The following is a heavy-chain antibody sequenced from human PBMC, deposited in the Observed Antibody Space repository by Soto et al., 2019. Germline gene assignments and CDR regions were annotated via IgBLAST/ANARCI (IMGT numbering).Heavy chain of an antibody. CDR2: INAGNGNT. V-gene: IGHV1-3*01. CDR3: ARGPGGPDGPGDY. J-gene: IGHJ4*02. D-gene: IGHD2-15*01. CDR1: GYTFTSYA. Sequence: QVQLVQSGAEVKKPGASVKVSCKASGYTFTSYAMHWVRQAPGQRLEWMGWINAGNGNTKYSQKFQGRVTXTXDXXASTAYMERSSLRSEDTTVYYCARGPGGPDGPGDYWGQGTLVTVSS.